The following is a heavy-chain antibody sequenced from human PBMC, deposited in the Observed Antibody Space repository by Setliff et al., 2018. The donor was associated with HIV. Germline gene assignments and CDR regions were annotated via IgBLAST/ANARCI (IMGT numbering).Heavy chain of an antibody. CDR3: ARDLYPLTTRYSFDY. CDR2: IWYDGSNK. V-gene: IGHV3-33*01. J-gene: IGHJ4*02. Sequence: GGSLRLSCAASGFTFSSYGIHWVRQAPGKGLEWVALIWYDGSNKYYADSVKGRFTISRDNSKNTLYLQMNSLRAEDTAVYYCARDLYPLTTRYSFDYWGQGTLVTVSS. D-gene: IGHD4-17*01. CDR1: GFTFSSYG.